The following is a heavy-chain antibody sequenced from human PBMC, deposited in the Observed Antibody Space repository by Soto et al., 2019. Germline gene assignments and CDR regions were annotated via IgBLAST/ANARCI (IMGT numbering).Heavy chain of an antibody. CDR2: IYPGDSDS. Sequence: GESLKISCQGSGSRFSTSWIAWVRQMPGKGLEWVGIIYPGDSDSRYSPSVQGQVTFSADKSIPTVYLQWSSLKASDTAMYYCPRQTDGYNSFQHWGQGTQVTVSS. CDR1: GSRFSTSW. J-gene: IGHJ1*01. V-gene: IGHV5-51*01. D-gene: IGHD5-12*01. CDR3: PRQTDGYNSFQH.